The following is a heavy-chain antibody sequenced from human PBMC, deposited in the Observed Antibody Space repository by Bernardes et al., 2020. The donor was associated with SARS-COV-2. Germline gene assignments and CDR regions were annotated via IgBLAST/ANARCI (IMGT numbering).Heavy chain of an antibody. V-gene: IGHV3-33*01. D-gene: IGHD3-16*02. CDR2: IWYDGSNK. Sequence: GGSLRLSCAASGFTFSSYGMHWVRQAPGKGLEWVAVIWYDGSNKYYADSVKGRFTISRDNSKNTLYLQMNSLRAEDTAVYYCARDRMITFGGVIVNGYYGMDVWGQGTTVTVSS. CDR3: ARDRMITFGGVIVNGYYGMDV. J-gene: IGHJ6*02. CDR1: GFTFSSYG.